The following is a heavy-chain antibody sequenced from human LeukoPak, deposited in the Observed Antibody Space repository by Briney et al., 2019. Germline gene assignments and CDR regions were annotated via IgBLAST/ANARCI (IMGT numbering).Heavy chain of an antibody. V-gene: IGHV3-11*06. CDR2: ISNSGSNT. CDR3: ASGGPVTTYDFDY. D-gene: IGHD4-17*01. Sequence: GGSLRLSCAASGFTFSDYYMSWIRPAPGKGLEWVSYISNSGSNTNYLDSVKGRFTISRDNAKNSLYLQMNSLRVEDTAVYYCASGGPVTTYDFDYWGQGTLVTVSS. J-gene: IGHJ4*02. CDR1: GFTFSDYY.